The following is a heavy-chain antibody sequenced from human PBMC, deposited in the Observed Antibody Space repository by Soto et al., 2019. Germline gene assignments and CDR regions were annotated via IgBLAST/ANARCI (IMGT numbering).Heavy chain of an antibody. D-gene: IGHD4-4*01. V-gene: IGHV3-11*01. CDR2: ISSIGSTT. CDR3: VRDKYSNYVIYFDP. Sequence: VQLVESGGGLVKPGGSLRLSCAGSGFTFRDYYMGWIRQAPGKGLEWVSYISSIGSTTYYAASVKGRFTISRDNAKNSLYLQMTSLRAEDTAIYYWVRDKYSNYVIYFDPLGQGTLVTVS. J-gene: IGHJ5*02. CDR1: GFTFRDYY.